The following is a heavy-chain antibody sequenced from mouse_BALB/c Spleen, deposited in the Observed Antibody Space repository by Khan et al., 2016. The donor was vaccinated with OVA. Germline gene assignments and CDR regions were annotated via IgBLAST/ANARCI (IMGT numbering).Heavy chain of an antibody. CDR1: GYTFTDYY. D-gene: IGHD1-2*01. V-gene: IGHV1-77*01. J-gene: IGHJ3*01. Sequence: QVQLQQSGAELARPGASVKLSCKASGYTFTDYYINWVKQRTGQGLEWIGEIYPGSGNTYYNEKFKDKATLTADKSSTTAYMQLSSLTPEDSAVYFCARKNYFGYTFAYWGQGTLVTVSA. CDR3: ARKNYFGYTFAY. CDR2: IYPGSGNT.